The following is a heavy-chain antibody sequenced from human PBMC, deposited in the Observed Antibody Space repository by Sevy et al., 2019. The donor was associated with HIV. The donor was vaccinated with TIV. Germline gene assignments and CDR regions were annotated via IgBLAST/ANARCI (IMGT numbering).Heavy chain of an antibody. CDR2: IYYSGST. V-gene: IGHV4-39*01. J-gene: IGHJ4*02. CDR1: GGSISSSSYY. CDR3: ARNTDYGDYVAFDY. Sequence: SETLSLTCTVSGGSISSSSYYWGWIRQPPGKGLEWIGSIYYSGSTYYNPSLKSRVTIYVDTSKNQFSLKLSSVTAADTAVYYCARNTDYGDYVAFDYWGQGTLVTVSS. D-gene: IGHD4-17*01.